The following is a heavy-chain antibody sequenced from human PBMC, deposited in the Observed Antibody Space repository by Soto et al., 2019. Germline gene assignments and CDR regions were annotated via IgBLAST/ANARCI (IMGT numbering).Heavy chain of an antibody. Sequence: QVQLMQSGAEVKKPGASVKVSCKASGYTFTTYDINWVRQAPGQGLEWMGWMNPNRTNTGYAEKFKGRVTMTRDTSISTAYVELSRLRYDDTAVYYCVRGGFLSHDHVIIAPATLGFDPWGQGTLVTVSS. CDR2: MNPNRTNT. CDR1: GYTFTTYD. J-gene: IGHJ5*02. D-gene: IGHD2-2*01. CDR3: VRGGFLSHDHVIIAPATLGFDP. V-gene: IGHV1-8*01.